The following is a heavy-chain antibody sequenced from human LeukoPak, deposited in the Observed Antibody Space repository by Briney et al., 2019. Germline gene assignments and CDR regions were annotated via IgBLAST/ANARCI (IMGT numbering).Heavy chain of an antibody. J-gene: IGHJ3*02. CDR3: ARDSFSGYYDILTDAFDI. D-gene: IGHD3-9*01. Sequence: GGSLRPSCAASGFTFSSYEMNWVRQAPGKGLEWVSYISSSGSTIYYADSVKGRFTISRDNAKNSLYLQMNSLRAEDTAVYYCARDSFSGYYDILTDAFDIWGQGTMVTVSS. CDR1: GFTFSSYE. V-gene: IGHV3-48*03. CDR2: ISSSGSTI.